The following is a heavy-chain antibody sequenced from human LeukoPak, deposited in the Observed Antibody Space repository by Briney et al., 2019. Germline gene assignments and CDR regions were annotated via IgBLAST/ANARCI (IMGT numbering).Heavy chain of an antibody. Sequence: GGSLRLSCTASGFTFSNFVMHWVCQPPGKGLQWVTEISYDGNKKTYVGSVKGRFTISRDNSKNTLYLQMNSLRDEDTAVYYCARGAQKILSFGEYPSDAFDIWGQGTMVSVSS. CDR1: GFTFSNFV. CDR3: ARGAQKILSFGEYPSDAFDI. D-gene: IGHD3-10*01. V-gene: IGHV3-30-3*01. CDR2: ISYDGNKK. J-gene: IGHJ3*02.